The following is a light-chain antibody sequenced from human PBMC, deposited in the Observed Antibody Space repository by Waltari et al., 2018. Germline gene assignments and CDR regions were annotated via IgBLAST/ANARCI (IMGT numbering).Light chain of an antibody. CDR3: SSYTATDTYV. CDR2: DVS. J-gene: IGLJ1*01. V-gene: IGLV2-11*03. Sequence: WYQQHPGKAPKRIISDVSKRPSGVPARFSGSVSGYTASLTISGLQAEDEADYYCSSYTATDTYVFGSGTTVIVL.